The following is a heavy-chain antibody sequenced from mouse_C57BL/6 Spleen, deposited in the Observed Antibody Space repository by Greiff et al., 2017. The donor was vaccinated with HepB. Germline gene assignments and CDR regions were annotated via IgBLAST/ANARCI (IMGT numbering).Heavy chain of an antibody. Sequence: VQLKESGPGLVKPSQSLSLTCSVTGYSITSGYYWNWIRQFPGNKLEWMGYISYDGSNNYNPSLKNRISITRDTSKNQFFLNLNSVTTEDTATYYCARDQGGYYDYGFDYWGQGTTLTVSS. D-gene: IGHD2-4*01. CDR3: ARDQGGYYDYGFDY. CDR1: GYSITSGYY. CDR2: ISYDGSN. V-gene: IGHV3-6*01. J-gene: IGHJ2*01.